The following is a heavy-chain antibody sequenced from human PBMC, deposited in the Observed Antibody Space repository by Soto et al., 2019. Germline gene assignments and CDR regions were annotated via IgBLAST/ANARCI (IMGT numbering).Heavy chain of an antibody. CDR2: ISGSGGST. J-gene: IGHJ4*02. CDR1: GFTFSSYA. Sequence: GGSLRLSCAASGFTFSSYAMSWVRQAPGKGLEWVSAISGSGGSTYYADSVKGRFTISRDNSKNTLYLQMNSLRAEDTAVYYCAKDALMITFGGVIVGYFDYWGQGTLVTVSS. CDR3: AKDALMITFGGVIVGYFDY. V-gene: IGHV3-23*01. D-gene: IGHD3-16*02.